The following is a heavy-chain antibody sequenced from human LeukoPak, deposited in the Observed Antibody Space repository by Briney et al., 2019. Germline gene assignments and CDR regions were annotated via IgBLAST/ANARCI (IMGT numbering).Heavy chain of an antibody. CDR1: GYTFTSYY. V-gene: IGHV1-2*06. CDR2: INPNSGGT. Sequence: ASVKVSCKASGYTFTSYYMHWVRQAPGQGLEWMGRINPNSGGTNYAQKFQGRVTMTRDTSISTAYMELSRLRSDDTAVYYCARDAVAATPGFLYYYYYMDVWGKGTTVTVSS. D-gene: IGHD2-15*01. J-gene: IGHJ6*03. CDR3: ARDAVAATPGFLYYYYYMDV.